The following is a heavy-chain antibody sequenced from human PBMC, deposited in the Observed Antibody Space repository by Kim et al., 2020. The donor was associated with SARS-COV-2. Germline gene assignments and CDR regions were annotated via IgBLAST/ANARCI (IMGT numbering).Heavy chain of an antibody. CDR1: GFTFSSYG. Sequence: GGSLRLSCAASGFTFSSYGMHWVRQAAGKGLEWVAVISYDGSNKYYADSVKGRFTISRDNSKNTLYLQMNSLRAEDTAVYYCAKDRSGFLEWLLSGFDYWGQGTLVTVSS. V-gene: IGHV3-30*18. CDR3: AKDRSGFLEWLLSGFDY. J-gene: IGHJ4*02. CDR2: ISYDGSNK. D-gene: IGHD3-3*01.